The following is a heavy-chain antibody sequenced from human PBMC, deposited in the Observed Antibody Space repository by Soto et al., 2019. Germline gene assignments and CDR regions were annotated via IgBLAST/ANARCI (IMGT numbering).Heavy chain of an antibody. V-gene: IGHV6-1*01. CDR1: GDSVSSNSAA. CDR3: ARAYYDFWSGPQDAFDI. D-gene: IGHD3-3*01. CDR2: TYYRSKWYN. Sequence: QTLSLTCAISGDSVSSNSAAWNWIRQSPSRGLEWLGRTYYRSKWYNDYAVSVKSRITINPDTSKNQFSLQLNSVTPEDTAVYYCARAYYDFWSGPQDAFDIWGQGTMVTGSS. J-gene: IGHJ3*02.